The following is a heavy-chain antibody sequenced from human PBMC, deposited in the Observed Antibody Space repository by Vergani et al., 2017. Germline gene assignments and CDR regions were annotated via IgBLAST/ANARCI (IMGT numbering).Heavy chain of an antibody. J-gene: IGHJ4*02. Sequence: QVQVVESGGGVVQPGGSLRLSCAASGFTFNSYGMHWVRQAPGKGLEGVASIRSDESRRYYGDSMEGPFTISRDNSKNTLYLQMKSLRPEDTAVYYCAKEGGGYCSGGTCYPEYWGQGTLVIVSS. CDR3: AKEGGGYCSGGTCYPEY. CDR2: IRSDESRR. CDR1: GFTFNSYG. D-gene: IGHD2-15*01. V-gene: IGHV3-30*02.